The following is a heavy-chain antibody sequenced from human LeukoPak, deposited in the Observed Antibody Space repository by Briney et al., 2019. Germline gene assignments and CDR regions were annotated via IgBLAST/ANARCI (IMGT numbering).Heavy chain of an antibody. CDR2: IYTRGST. D-gene: IGHD2-15*01. V-gene: IGHV4-4*07. Sequence: PSETLSLTCTVSGGSINNYYWSWIRQPAGKGLEWIGRIYTRGSTNYNPSLKSRVTMSVDKSKNQFSLKLSSVTAADTAVYYCARGRYCSADICSGGDAFDIWGQGTMVSVSS. CDR3: ARGRYCSADICSGGDAFDI. J-gene: IGHJ3*02. CDR1: GGSINNYY.